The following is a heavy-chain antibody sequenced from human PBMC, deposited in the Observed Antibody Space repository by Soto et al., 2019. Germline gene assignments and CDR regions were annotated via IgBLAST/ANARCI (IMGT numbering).Heavy chain of an antibody. Sequence: PGGSLRLSCAASGFTFDGYAMHWVRQAPGKGLEWVSGISWNSGSIGYADSVKGRFTISRDNAKNSLYLQMNSLRAEDTALYYCAKARYSGYLFDYWGQGTLVTVSS. CDR3: AKARYSGYLFDY. CDR1: GFTFDGYA. V-gene: IGHV3-9*01. D-gene: IGHD5-12*01. CDR2: ISWNSGSI. J-gene: IGHJ4*02.